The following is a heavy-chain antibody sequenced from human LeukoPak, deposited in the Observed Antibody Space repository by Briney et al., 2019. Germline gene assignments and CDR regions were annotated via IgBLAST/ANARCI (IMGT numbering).Heavy chain of an antibody. CDR2: ISSNGGST. CDR1: GFTFSSYA. D-gene: IGHD5-24*01. Sequence: GGSLSLSCSASGFTFSSYAMHWVRQAPGKGLEYVSAISSNGGSTYYADSVKGRFTISRDNSKNTLFLQMSSLRAEDTAVYHCVKDRVATITDYFEHWGQGALVTVSS. CDR3: VKDRVATITDYFEH. V-gene: IGHV3-64D*06. J-gene: IGHJ4*02.